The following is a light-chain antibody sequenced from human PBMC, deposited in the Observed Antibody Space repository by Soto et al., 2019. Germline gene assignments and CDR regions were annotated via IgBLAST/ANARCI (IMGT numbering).Light chain of an antibody. J-gene: IGKJ4*01. CDR3: QQYINWPSLT. V-gene: IGKV3-15*01. CDR2: GAS. CDR1: QSVSTN. Sequence: EIVMTQSPATLSVSPGERATLSCRASQSVSTNLAWYQRKPGQAPRLLIYGASTRATGIPARFSGSGSGTEFTLTISSLQSEDFAVYYCQQYINWPSLTFGGGTEVEIK.